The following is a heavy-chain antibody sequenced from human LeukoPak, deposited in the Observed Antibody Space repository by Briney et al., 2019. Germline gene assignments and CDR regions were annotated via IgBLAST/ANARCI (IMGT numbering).Heavy chain of an antibody. CDR1: GFTFSSYG. J-gene: IGHJ4*02. D-gene: IGHD6-13*01. Sequence: GGSLILSCAASGFTFSSYGMHWVRQAPGKGLEWVAVISYDGSNKYYADSVKGRFTISRDNSKNTLYLQMNSLRAEDTAVYYCAKDIAAAGIVDYWGQGTLVTVSS. CDR3: AKDIAAAGIVDY. CDR2: ISYDGSNK. V-gene: IGHV3-30*18.